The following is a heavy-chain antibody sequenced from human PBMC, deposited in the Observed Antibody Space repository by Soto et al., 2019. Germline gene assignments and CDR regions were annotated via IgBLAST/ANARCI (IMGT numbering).Heavy chain of an antibody. V-gene: IGHV4-59*08. CDR1: GGSMSSYY. J-gene: IGHJ6*02. CDR2: IYYSGST. Sequence: SETLSLTCTVSGGSMSSYYWSWIRQPPGKGLEWIGYIYYSGSTNYNPSLKSRVTISVDTSKNQFSLKVTSVTAADTAVYYCARLHGYCISSSCHGHYAMDVWGQGTTVTVSS. D-gene: IGHD2-2*01. CDR3: ARLHGYCISSSCHGHYAMDV.